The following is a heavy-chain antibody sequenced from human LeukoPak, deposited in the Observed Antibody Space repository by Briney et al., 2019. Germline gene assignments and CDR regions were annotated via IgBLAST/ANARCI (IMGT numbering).Heavy chain of an antibody. D-gene: IGHD5-18*01. CDR2: IYYSGST. CDR3: AREGYSYAHYYYYYYMDV. J-gene: IGHJ6*03. Sequence: SETLSLTCTVSGGSISSYYWSWIRQPPGKGLEWIGYIYYSGSTNYNPSLKSRVTISVDTSKNQFSLKLSSVTAADTAVYYCAREGYSYAHYYYYYYMDVWGKGTTVTVSS. V-gene: IGHV4-59*01. CDR1: GGSISSYY.